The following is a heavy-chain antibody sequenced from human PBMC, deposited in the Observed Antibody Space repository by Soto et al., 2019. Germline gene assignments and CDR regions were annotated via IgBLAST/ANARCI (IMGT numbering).Heavy chain of an antibody. V-gene: IGHV3-21*01. CDR3: ARLWADSSGYFINDFDY. CDR1: GFTFTRYS. J-gene: IGHJ4*02. CDR2: ISSTTNYI. D-gene: IGHD3-22*01. Sequence: PGGSLRLSCAASGFTFTRYSMNWVRQAPGKGLEWVSSISSTTNYIYYGDSMKGRFTISRDNAKNSLYLEMNSLRDEDTAVYYCARLWADSSGYFINDFDYWGQGTLVTVSS.